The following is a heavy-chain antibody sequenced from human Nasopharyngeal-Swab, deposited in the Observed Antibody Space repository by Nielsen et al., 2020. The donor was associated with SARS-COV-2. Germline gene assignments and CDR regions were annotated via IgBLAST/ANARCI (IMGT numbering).Heavy chain of an antibody. J-gene: IGHJ4*02. CDR3: TRDDPPYCSGGSCQGNY. D-gene: IGHD2-15*01. CDR2: IRIEAYGGTP. CDR1: GFSFGDYA. V-gene: IGHV3-49*04. Sequence: LMISCTASGFSFGDYAMSWVRQAPGKGLGWVGFIRIEAYGGTPQYAASVIGRITISRDNSKSVAYLQMNSLRTEDTAVYYCTRDDPPYCSGGSCQGNYWGQGTLVTVSS.